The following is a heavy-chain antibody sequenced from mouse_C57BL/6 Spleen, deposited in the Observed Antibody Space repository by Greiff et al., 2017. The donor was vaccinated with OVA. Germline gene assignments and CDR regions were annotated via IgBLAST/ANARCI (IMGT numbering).Heavy chain of an antibody. Sequence: VKLMESGPELVKPGASVKISCKASGYAFSSSWMNWVKQRPGKGLEWIGRIYPGDGDTNYNGKSKGKATLTADKSSSTAYMQLSSLTSEDSAVYFCARTLPDYFDYWGQGTTLTVSS. J-gene: IGHJ2*01. CDR1: GYAFSSSW. CDR2: IYPGDGDT. CDR3: ARTLPDYFDY. D-gene: IGHD5-5*01. V-gene: IGHV1-82*01.